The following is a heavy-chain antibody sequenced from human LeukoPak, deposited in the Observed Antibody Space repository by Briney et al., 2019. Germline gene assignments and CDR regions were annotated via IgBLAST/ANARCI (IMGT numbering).Heavy chain of an antibody. V-gene: IGHV1-69*13. CDR2: IIPIFGTA. J-gene: IGHJ4*02. CDR3: ARNAQSSGWCYFDY. Sequence: GASVKVSCKASGGTFSSYAISWVRQAPGQGLEWMGGIIPIFGTANYAQKFQGRVTITADESTSTAYMELSSLRSEDTAVYYCARNAQSSGWCYFDYWGQGTLVTVSS. CDR1: GGTFSSYA. D-gene: IGHD6-19*01.